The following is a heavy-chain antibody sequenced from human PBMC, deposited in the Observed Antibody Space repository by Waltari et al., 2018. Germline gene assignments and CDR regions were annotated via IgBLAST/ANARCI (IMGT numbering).Heavy chain of an antibody. Sequence: EVQLLESGGGLVQPGGSLRLSCAASLFPFSVYAMSWVHQAPEKGLEWVSAIGQNGIGTFYADSAKGRFTISRDNSKNTLYLQMNSLRAEDSAVYYCVKDRGMGPDHGDYFDYWGQGILVTVSS. CDR1: LFPFSVYA. D-gene: IGHD4-17*01. V-gene: IGHV3-23*01. J-gene: IGHJ4*02. CDR3: VKDRGMGPDHGDYFDY. CDR2: IGQNGIGT.